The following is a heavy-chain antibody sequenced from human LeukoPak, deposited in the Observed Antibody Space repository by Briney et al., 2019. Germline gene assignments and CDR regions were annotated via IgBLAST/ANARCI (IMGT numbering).Heavy chain of an antibody. J-gene: IGHJ4*02. CDR3: ASYPSSSPPFDY. CDR2: INPNTGDT. D-gene: IGHD6-6*01. CDR1: GYTFTGYY. Sequence: ASVKVSCKASGYTFTGYYMHWVRQAPGQGFEWMGRINPNTGDTNYAQKFQGRVTMTRDTTISAAFMELPRLTSADTAVYYCASYPSSSPPFDYWGQGTLVTVSS. V-gene: IGHV1-2*02.